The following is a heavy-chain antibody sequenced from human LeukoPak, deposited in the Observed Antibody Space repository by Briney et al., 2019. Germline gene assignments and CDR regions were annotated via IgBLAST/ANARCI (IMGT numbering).Heavy chain of an antibody. Sequence: PGGSLRLSCAASGFIFHNAWMTWVRQAPGKGLEWVGRIKSNPDGGTADYAAPAKGRFIISRDDSKNTLYLQLNSLKTEDTAVYCCATLSYDVHYWGQGTLVTVSS. V-gene: IGHV3-15*05. CDR1: GFIFHNAW. J-gene: IGHJ4*02. CDR3: ATLSYDVHY. D-gene: IGHD3-3*01. CDR2: IKSNPDGGTA.